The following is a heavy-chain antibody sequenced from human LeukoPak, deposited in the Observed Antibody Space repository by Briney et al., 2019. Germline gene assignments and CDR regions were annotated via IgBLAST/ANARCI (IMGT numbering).Heavy chain of an antibody. Sequence: PGGSLRLSFAASGFTFSSCGMQWVRQAPGKGLEWVANIKQDGSEKYYVDSVKGRFTISRDNAKNSLYLQMSSLRAEDTAVYYCARDVAVAGTFDYWGQGTLVTVSS. J-gene: IGHJ4*02. CDR2: IKQDGSEK. D-gene: IGHD6-13*01. CDR3: ARDVAVAGTFDY. V-gene: IGHV3-7*01. CDR1: GFTFSSCG.